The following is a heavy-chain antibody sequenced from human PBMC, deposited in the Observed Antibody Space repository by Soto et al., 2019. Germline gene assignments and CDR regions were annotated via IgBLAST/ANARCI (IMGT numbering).Heavy chain of an antibody. D-gene: IGHD2-15*01. CDR1: GYTFTSYG. V-gene: IGHV1-18*01. Sequence: ASVKVSCKASGYTFTSYGISWVRQAPGQGLEWMGWISAYNGNTNYAQKLQGRVTMTTDTSTSTAYMELRSLRSDDTAVYYCARDLGYCSAGSCYWAEYFQHWGQGTLVTVSS. CDR3: ARDLGYCSAGSCYWAEYFQH. CDR2: ISAYNGNT. J-gene: IGHJ1*01.